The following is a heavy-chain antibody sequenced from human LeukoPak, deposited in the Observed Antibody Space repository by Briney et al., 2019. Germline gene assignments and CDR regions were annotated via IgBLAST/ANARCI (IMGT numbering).Heavy chain of an antibody. CDR1: GGSISSYY. CDR3: VARGVNRYWFDP. V-gene: IGHV4-34*01. CDR2: INHSGST. D-gene: IGHD3-10*01. J-gene: IGHJ5*02. Sequence: SETLSLTCTVSGGSISSYYWSWIRQPPGKGLEWIGEINHSGSTNYNPSLKSRVTTSVDTSKNQFSLKLSSVTAADTAVYYCVARGVNRYWFDPWGQGTLVTVSS.